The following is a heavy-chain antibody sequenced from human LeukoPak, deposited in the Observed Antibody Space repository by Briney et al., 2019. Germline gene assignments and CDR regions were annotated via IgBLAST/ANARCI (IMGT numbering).Heavy chain of an antibody. Sequence: GGSLRLSCAASGFTFSTYDMHWVRQGTGKGLEWVSAIGTAGDTYYPGSVKGRFTISRENAKNSLYLQMNSLRAGDTAVYYCARLYSSSSFFYYYYMDVWGKGTTVTVSS. CDR3: ARLYSSSSFFYYYYMDV. D-gene: IGHD6-6*01. J-gene: IGHJ6*03. CDR1: GFTFSTYD. CDR2: IGTAGDT. V-gene: IGHV3-13*01.